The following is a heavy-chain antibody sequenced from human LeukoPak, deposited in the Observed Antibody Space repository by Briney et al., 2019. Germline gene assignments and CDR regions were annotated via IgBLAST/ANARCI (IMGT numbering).Heavy chain of an antibody. V-gene: IGHV4-59*01. CDR1: GGSISSYF. CDR2: IDYSGST. Sequence: SETLSLTCTVSGGSISSYFWNWLRQSPGKGLEWIGYIDYSGSTNYNPSLKSRVTISADMSKNQFSLKLTSVTAADTAVYYCARESSAYYYYMDVWGKGTTVTVSS. J-gene: IGHJ6*03. CDR3: ARESSAYYYYMDV.